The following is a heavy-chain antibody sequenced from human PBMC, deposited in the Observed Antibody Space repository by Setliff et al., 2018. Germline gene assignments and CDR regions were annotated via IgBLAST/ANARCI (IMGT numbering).Heavy chain of an antibody. CDR2: IYHSGST. J-gene: IGHJ4*02. CDR3: ARGGTFRYFDY. Sequence: PSETLSLTCNVSGGSISSSNYYWGWIRQPPGRGLEWIGNIYHSGSTYYNPSLKTRVTISVDTSKNQFSLRLSSVTAADTAVYYCARGGTFRYFDYWGQGTPVTVSS. CDR1: GGSISSSNYY. V-gene: IGHV4-39*01. D-gene: IGHD2-15*01.